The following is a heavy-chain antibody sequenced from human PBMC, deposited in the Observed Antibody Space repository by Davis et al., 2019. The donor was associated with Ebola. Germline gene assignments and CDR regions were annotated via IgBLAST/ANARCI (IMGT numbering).Heavy chain of an antibody. CDR1: GYSFTTYW. Sequence: GESLKISCQGSGYSFTTYWIGWVRQMPGKGLEWMGIIDPDDSHPRYSPSFQGQVTISADKSISTAYLQWNSLKTSDTAMYYCARQTHHFLSGPRTWFDPWGQGTLVTVSS. D-gene: IGHD3-3*02. J-gene: IGHJ5*02. CDR3: ARQTHHFLSGPRTWFDP. CDR2: IDPDDSHP. V-gene: IGHV5-51*01.